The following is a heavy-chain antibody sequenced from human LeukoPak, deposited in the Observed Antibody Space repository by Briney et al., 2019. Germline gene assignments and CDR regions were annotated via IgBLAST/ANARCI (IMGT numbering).Heavy chain of an antibody. J-gene: IGHJ4*02. CDR2: ISSSGSTI. D-gene: IGHD3-16*02. CDR3: ARVQRRLGELSSPTDY. CDR1: GFTFSSYE. Sequence: GGSLRLSCAASGFTFSSYEMDWARQAPGKGLEWVSYISSSGSTIYYADSVKGRFTISRDNAKNSLYLQMNSLRAEDTAVYYCARVQRRLGELSSPTDYWGQGTLVTVSS. V-gene: IGHV3-48*03.